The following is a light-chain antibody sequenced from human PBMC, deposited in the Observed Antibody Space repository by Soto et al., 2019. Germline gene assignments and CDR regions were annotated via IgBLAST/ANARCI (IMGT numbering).Light chain of an antibody. J-gene: IGKJ4*01. CDR3: QKYNSAPLT. CDR2: AAS. V-gene: IGKV1-27*01. Sequence: DIQMTQSPSSLSASLGDRATITCRASLPISKYLAWYQQKPGKIPNLLIYAASTLQAGVPSRFSGSCSGTDFTLTISSLQPEDVAAYYCQKYNSAPLTFGGGTKVEIK. CDR1: LPISKY.